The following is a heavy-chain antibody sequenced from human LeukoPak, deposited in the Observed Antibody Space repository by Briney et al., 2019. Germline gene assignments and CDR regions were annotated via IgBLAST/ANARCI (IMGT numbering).Heavy chain of an antibody. Sequence: PGESLKISCKVSGYSFTSYFIGWGRQMPGKGLEWMGISYPGDSSPTYSPSFQGQVTISVDKSINTAYLQWSSLQASDTAMYYCGMSGDRVPLQDDVFDVWGQGTMVTVST. CDR1: GYSFTSYF. CDR2: SYPGDSSP. J-gene: IGHJ3*01. D-gene: IGHD1-26*01. CDR3: GMSGDRVPLQDDVFDV. V-gene: IGHV5-51*01.